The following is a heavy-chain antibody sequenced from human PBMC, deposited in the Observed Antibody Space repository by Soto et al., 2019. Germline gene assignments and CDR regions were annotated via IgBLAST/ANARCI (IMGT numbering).Heavy chain of an antibody. V-gene: IGHV3-11*01. J-gene: IGHJ4*02. Sequence: GESLKISCAASGFTVSISYMSWIRQAPGKGLEWVSYISSSGSTIYYADSVKGRFTISRDNAKNSLYLQMNSLRAEDTAVYYCARDPREYYFDYWGQGTLVTVSS. CDR2: ISSSGSTI. CDR1: GFTVSISY. CDR3: ARDPREYYFDY.